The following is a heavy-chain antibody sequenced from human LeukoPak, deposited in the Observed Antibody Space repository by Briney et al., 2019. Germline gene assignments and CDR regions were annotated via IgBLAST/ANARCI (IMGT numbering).Heavy chain of an antibody. CDR2: IYYSGST. CDR3: ARLEASSGYPDYFDY. D-gene: IGHD3-22*01. V-gene: IGHV4-39*01. Sequence: SETLSPTCTVSGDSINSGTYYWGWIRRPPGEGLEWIGTIYYSGSTYYNPSLKSRVTIFVDTSKNQFSLNLSSVTAADTAVYYCARLEASSGYPDYFDYWGQGTLVTVSS. J-gene: IGHJ4*02. CDR1: GDSINSGTYY.